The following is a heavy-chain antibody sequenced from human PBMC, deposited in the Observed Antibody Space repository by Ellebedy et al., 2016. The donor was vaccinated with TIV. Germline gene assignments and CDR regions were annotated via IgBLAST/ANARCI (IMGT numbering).Heavy chain of an antibody. CDR2: INPSAGIT. V-gene: IGHV1-46*01. CDR1: GYTFSSYY. Sequence: AASVKVSCKASGYTFSSYYIHWVRQPPGQGLEWMGIINPSAGITIYAQKFQGRVTMTRDTSTSTVYMELSSLRSEETAGFYCVRGEGDQVSDHWGQGTLVTVSS. CDR3: VRGEGDQVSDH. J-gene: IGHJ5*02. D-gene: IGHD3-16*01.